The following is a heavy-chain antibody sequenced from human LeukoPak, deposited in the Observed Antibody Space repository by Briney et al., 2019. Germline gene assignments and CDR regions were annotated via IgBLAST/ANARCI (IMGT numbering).Heavy chain of an antibody. D-gene: IGHD6-6*01. CDR3: AREDYSSSPNAFDI. J-gene: IGHJ3*02. Sequence: GGSLRLSCAASGFTFSSYSMNWVRQAPGKGLEWVSYISSSSSSIYYADSVKGRFTISRDNAKNSLYLQMNSLRAEDTAVYHCAREDYSSSPNAFDIWGQGTMVTVSS. V-gene: IGHV3-48*01. CDR1: GFTFSSYS. CDR2: ISSSSSSI.